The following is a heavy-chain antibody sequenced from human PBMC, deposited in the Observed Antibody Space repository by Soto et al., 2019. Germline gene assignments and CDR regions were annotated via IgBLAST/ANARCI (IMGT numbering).Heavy chain of an antibody. Sequence: QVQLQESGPGLVKPSETLSLTCTVSGVSITPYSWSWIRQPAGKAPEWVGHIYASGRTTYNPSLKSRVTMFVSQTQVSLRLTSVTAADTAVYYCARHFDVDPSLDQYYFDLWGRGALVTVS. CDR2: IYASGRT. CDR1: GVSITPYS. V-gene: IGHV4-4*07. J-gene: IGHJ2*01. D-gene: IGHD3-9*01. CDR3: ARHFDVDPSLDQYYFDL.